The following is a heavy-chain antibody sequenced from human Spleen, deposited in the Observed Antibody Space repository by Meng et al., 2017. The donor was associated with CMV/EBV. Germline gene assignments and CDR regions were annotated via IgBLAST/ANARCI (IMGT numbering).Heavy chain of an antibody. D-gene: IGHD2-21*02. V-gene: IGHV4-4*02. CDR3: ARIERRRILKYCGSDCSTTDY. CDR2: IYHSGVT. J-gene: IGHJ4*02. CDR1: SSNL. Sequence: SSNLLTWVREVHGKGLECIGEIYHSGVTNYNPSLKSRVTISVDKFKSQFSLKLGSVTAADTAVYYCARIERRRILKYCGSDCSTTDYWGQGTLVTVSS.